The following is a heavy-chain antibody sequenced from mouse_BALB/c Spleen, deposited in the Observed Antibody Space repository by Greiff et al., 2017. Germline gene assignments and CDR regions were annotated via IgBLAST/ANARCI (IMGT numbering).Heavy chain of an antibody. CDR2: ISYSGST. V-gene: IGHV3-2*02. CDR1: GYSITSDYA. Sequence: EVNLVESGPGLVKPSQSLSLTCTVTGYSITSDYAWNWIRQFPGNKLEWMGYISYSGSTSYNPSLKSRISNTRDTSKNQFFLQLNSVTTEDTATYDCARSFAYWGQGTLVTVSA. CDR3: ARSFAY. J-gene: IGHJ3*01.